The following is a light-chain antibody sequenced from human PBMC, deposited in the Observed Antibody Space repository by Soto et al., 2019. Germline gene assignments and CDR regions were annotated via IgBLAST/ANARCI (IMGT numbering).Light chain of an antibody. CDR3: SSFTSSTTYV. V-gene: IGLV2-14*01. CDR1: SSDVGNYNY. CDR2: NVN. Sequence: QSVLTQSASVSGSPGQSITISCTGTSSDVGNYNYVSWYQQHPGEVPKLIIFNVNNRPSGVSNRFSGSKSCNTASLTISGLQAEDEADYYCSSFTSSTTYVFGTGTKVTVL. J-gene: IGLJ1*01.